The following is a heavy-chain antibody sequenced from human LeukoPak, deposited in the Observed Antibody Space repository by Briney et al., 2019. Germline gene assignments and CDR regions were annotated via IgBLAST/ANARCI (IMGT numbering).Heavy chain of an antibody. CDR2: IYYSGST. Sequence: KPSEALSLTCTVSGGSISSSSYYWGWIRQPPGKGLERIGRIYYSGSTYYNPSLKSRVTISVDTSKNQFSLKLSSVTAADTAVYYCARPSTDYVWGSYRTGAFDIWGQGTMVTVSS. J-gene: IGHJ3*02. CDR1: GGSISSSSYY. CDR3: ARPSTDYVWGSYRTGAFDI. V-gene: IGHV4-39*01. D-gene: IGHD3-16*02.